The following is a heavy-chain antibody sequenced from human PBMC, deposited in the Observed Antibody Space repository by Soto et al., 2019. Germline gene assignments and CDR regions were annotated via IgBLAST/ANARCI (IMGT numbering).Heavy chain of an antibody. CDR3: ALAVADYYFDY. CDR1: GFTFSSYG. CDR2: IWYDGSNK. J-gene: IGHJ4*02. Sequence: PGGSLRLSCAASGFTFSSYGMHWVRQAPGKGLEWVAVIWYDGSNKYYADSVKGRFTISRDNSKNKLYLQMNSLRAEDTAVYYCALAVADYYFDYWGQGTLVTVSS. D-gene: IGHD6-19*01. V-gene: IGHV3-33*01.